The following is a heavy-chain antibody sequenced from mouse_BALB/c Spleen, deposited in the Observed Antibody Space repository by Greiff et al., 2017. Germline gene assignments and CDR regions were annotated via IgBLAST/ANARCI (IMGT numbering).Heavy chain of an antibody. J-gene: IGHJ4*01. Sequence: EVQGVESGGGLVQPGGSRKLSCAASGFTFSSFGMHWVRQAPEKGLEWVAYISSGSSTIYYADTVKGRFTISRDNPKNTLFLQMTSLRSEDTAMYYCARERGNLYAMDYWGQGTSVTVSS. CDR3: ARERGNLYAMDY. V-gene: IGHV5-17*02. CDR1: GFTFSSFG. CDR2: ISSGSSTI. D-gene: IGHD2-1*01.